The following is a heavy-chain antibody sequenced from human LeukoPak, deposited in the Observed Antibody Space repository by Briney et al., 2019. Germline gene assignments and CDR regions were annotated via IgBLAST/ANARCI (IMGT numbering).Heavy chain of an antibody. V-gene: IGHV3-33*01. D-gene: IGHD4-23*01. CDR1: GFNFRDSG. Sequence: GGSLRLSCAASGFNFRDSGMHWVRQAPGKGLEWVAVMWNDGITGKYADSVRGRFSVSRDNSKNTVYLQMDSLRADDTSVYYCARGRPHGNDYWGQGTLVTVSS. J-gene: IGHJ4*02. CDR2: MWNDGITG. CDR3: ARGRPHGNDY.